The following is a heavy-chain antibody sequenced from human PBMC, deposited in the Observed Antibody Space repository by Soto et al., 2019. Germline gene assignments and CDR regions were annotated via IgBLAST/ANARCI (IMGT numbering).Heavy chain of an antibody. CDR3: ARGGSEGGLDV. J-gene: IGHJ6*02. Sequence: QMQLQESGPGVVKPSETLSLTCTVSGASISTYYWTWIRQAPGKGLEWIGYLYYSGNTNYNPSLKXPXTXSXTTSKNHCYLTLTSATAADTAVYFCARGGSEGGLDVWGQGTTVAVSS. CDR2: LYYSGNT. V-gene: IGHV4-59*01. D-gene: IGHD3-10*01. CDR1: GASISTYY.